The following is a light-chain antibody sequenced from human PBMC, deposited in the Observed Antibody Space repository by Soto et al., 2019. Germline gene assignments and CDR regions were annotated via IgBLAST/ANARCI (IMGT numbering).Light chain of an antibody. Sequence: IQVTQSPSILSASVGDRVTITCRTSQGVMNSFAWYQQKSGKAPRLLIYSISSLKSGVPSRFSGSGSGAEFTLTISGLQPEYCATYVCQQLYTYPHTFGLGTQLQI. J-gene: IGKJ2*01. V-gene: IGKV1-9*01. CDR2: SIS. CDR3: QQLYTYPHT. CDR1: QGVMNS.